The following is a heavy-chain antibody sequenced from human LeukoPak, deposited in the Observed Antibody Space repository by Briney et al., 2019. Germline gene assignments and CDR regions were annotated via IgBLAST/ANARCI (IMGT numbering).Heavy chain of an antibody. D-gene: IGHD2-2*01. CDR2: IWYDGSNK. V-gene: IGHV3-33*01. J-gene: IGHJ5*02. CDR1: GFTFSSYG. CDR3: ARDHRRYCSSTSCWFDP. Sequence: GGSLRLSCAASGFTFSSYGMHWVRQAPGKGLEWVAVIWYDGSNKYYADSVKGRFTISRDNSKNTLYLQMNSLRAEDTAVYYCARDHRRYCSSTSCWFDPWGQGTLVTVSS.